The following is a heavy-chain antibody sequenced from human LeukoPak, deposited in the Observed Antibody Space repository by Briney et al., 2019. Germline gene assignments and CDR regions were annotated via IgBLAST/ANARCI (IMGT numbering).Heavy chain of an antibody. CDR2: IWYDGSNK. D-gene: IGHD3-3*01. V-gene: IGHV3-33*01. CDR1: GFTFSSYG. Sequence: PGGSLRLSCAASGFTFSSYGMHWVRQAPGKGLEWVAVIWYDGSNKYYADSVKGRFTISRDNSKNTLYLQMNSLRAEDTAVYYCARDRTIFGVVIYYYGMDVWGQGTTVTVSS. J-gene: IGHJ6*02. CDR3: ARDRTIFGVVIYYYGMDV.